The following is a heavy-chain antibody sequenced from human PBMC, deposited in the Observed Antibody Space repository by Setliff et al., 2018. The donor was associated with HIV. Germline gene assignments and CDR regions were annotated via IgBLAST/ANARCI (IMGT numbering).Heavy chain of an antibody. CDR3: ARGLSFYDPGGFDY. D-gene: IGHD3-22*01. J-gene: IGHJ4*02. Sequence: SETLSLTCTVSGGSISSYYWSWIRQPPGKGLEWIGYIYTSGSTNYNPPLKSRVTISVDTSKNQFSLKLSSVTAADTAVHYCARGLSFYDPGGFDYWGQGTLVTV. CDR1: GGSISSYY. CDR2: IYTSGST. V-gene: IGHV4-4*09.